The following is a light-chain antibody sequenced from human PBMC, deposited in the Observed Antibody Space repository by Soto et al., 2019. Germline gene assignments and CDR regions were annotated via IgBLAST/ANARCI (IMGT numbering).Light chain of an antibody. Sequence: QSALTQPASVSGSPGQSITISCTGTTSDVGGYTLVAWYQQYPGEAPKLMIYDVSKRPSEISNRFSGSKSGNTASLTISGLQAEDEADYFCCSYAGSTTPALFGGGTKLTVL. CDR2: DVS. V-gene: IGLV2-23*02. J-gene: IGLJ2*01. CDR3: CSYAGSTTPAL. CDR1: TSDVGGYTL.